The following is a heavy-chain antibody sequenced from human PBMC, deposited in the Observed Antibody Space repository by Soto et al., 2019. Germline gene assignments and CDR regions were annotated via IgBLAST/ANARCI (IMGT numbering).Heavy chain of an antibody. D-gene: IGHD2-15*01. Sequence: PGESLKISCKTSGYSFISYWVAWVRQLPGKGLEWMGTFYPGDSTSTYSPSFQGQVTISVDKSISTAYLRLSSLKASDTAMYYCARIIGYCRNNDCSWTFDIWGQGTMVTV. CDR3: ARIIGYCRNNDCSWTFDI. V-gene: IGHV5-51*01. CDR1: GYSFISYW. J-gene: IGHJ3*02. CDR2: FYPGDSTS.